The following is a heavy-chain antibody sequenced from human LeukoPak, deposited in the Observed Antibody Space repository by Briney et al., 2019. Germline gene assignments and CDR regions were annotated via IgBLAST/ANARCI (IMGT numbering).Heavy chain of an antibody. D-gene: IGHD6-19*01. Sequence: MSSETLSLTCTVSGGALNNYYWSWLPQPPGKGLEWIGYIYYSGAANYNPSLKSRVTISIDTSKNQFSLKLTSVTATDTAVYYCARGAGWYGYWGQGTLVTVSS. CDR1: GGALNNYY. V-gene: IGHV4-59*01. CDR3: ARGAGWYGY. CDR2: IYYSGAA. J-gene: IGHJ4*02.